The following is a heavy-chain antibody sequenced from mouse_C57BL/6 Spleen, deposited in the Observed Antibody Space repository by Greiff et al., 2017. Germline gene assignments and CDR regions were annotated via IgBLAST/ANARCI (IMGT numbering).Heavy chain of an antibody. J-gene: IGHJ2*01. D-gene: IGHD1-1*01. V-gene: IGHV1-59*01. Sequence: VQLQQPGAELVRPGTSVKFSCKASGYTFTSYWMHWVKQRPGQGLEWIGVIDPSDSYTNYNQKFKGKATLTVDTSSSTAYMQLSSLTSEDSAVYYCARLGTTGLDYWGQGTTLTVSS. CDR2: IDPSDSYT. CDR1: GYTFTSYW. CDR3: ARLGTTGLDY.